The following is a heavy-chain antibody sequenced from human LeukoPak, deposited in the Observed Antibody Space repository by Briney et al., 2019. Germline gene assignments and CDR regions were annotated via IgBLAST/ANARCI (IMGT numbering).Heavy chain of an antibody. CDR3: ARERGGDAFDI. Sequence: GGSLRLSCGASGFTFSSYWMHWVRQAPGKGLVWVSRINNDGSSTSYADSVQGRFTISRDNSKNTLYLQMNSLRAEDTAVYYCARERGGDAFDIWGQGTMVTVSS. CDR2: INNDGSST. V-gene: IGHV3-74*01. CDR1: GFTFSSYW. D-gene: IGHD3-16*01. J-gene: IGHJ3*02.